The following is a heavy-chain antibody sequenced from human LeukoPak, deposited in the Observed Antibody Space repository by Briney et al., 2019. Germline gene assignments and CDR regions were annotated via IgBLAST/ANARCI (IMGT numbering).Heavy chain of an antibody. CDR1: GGSISSSNW. D-gene: IGHD3-10*01. CDR3: ARVHYYGSGSPYYFDY. J-gene: IGHJ4*02. CDR2: IYHSGST. V-gene: IGHV4-4*02. Sequence: SETLSLTCAVSGGSISSSNWWSWVRQPPGKGLEWIGEIYHSGSTNYNPSLKSRVTISVDKSRNQFSLKLSSVTAADTAVYYCARVHYYGSGSPYYFDYWGQGTLVTVSS.